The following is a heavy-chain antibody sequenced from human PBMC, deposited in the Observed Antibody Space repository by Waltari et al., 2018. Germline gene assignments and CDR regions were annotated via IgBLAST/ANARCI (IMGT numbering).Heavy chain of an antibody. CDR2: IYPGDYDT. V-gene: IGHV5-51*01. Sequence: EVQLVQSGAEVNKPGESLKISCKGSGYSFTSYWLGWVRQMPGKGLEWMGIIYPGDYDTRYSPSFQGQVTISADKSISTAYLQWSSLKASDTAMYYCARLGDGVVHPQGFDPWGQGTLVTVSS. D-gene: IGHD3-3*01. CDR1: GYSFTSYW. CDR3: ARLGDGVVHPQGFDP. J-gene: IGHJ5*02.